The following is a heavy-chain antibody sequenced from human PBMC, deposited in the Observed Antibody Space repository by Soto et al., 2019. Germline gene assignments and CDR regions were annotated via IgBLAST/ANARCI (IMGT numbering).Heavy chain of an antibody. J-gene: IGHJ4*02. CDR1: GFTFSSYS. D-gene: IGHD1-1*01. CDR2: ISRSGSRT. V-gene: IGHV3-23*01. CDR3: GAGEPGQPRRH. Sequence: GGSLRLSCAASGFTFSSYSMTWFRQAPGKGLEWVSGISRSGSRTDYIDSVKGRFTISRDSSKNTIYLQMSSLRVDDTAVYYCGAGEPGQPRRHWGQGALVTVSS.